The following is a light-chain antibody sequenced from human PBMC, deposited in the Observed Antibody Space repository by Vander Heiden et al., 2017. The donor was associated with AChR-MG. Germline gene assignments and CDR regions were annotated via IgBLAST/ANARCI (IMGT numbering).Light chain of an antibody. Sequence: SSELTQDPAVSVALGQTVLTTGQGDSLRSYDASWYRQKPGEAPVLVIYGKSNRPSGNPGRFSGSSSGNTASLTITGAQAEDEADYYCNSRDSSGNNVVVGGGTKLTVL. CDR1: SLRSYD. CDR2: GKS. V-gene: IGLV3-19*01. J-gene: IGLJ2*01. CDR3: NSRDSSGNNVV.